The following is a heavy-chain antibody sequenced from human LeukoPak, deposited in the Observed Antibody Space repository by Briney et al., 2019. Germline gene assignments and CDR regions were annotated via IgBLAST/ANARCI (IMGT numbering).Heavy chain of an antibody. CDR2: IYTSGST. D-gene: IGHD6-19*01. Sequence: SETLSLTCTVSGGSISSYYWSWIRQPAGKGLEWIGRIYTSGSTNYNPSLKSRVTMSVDTSKNQFSLKLSSVTAADTAVYYCARVRSSGWYGRGAFDYWGQGTLVTISS. CDR1: GGSISSYY. J-gene: IGHJ4*02. CDR3: ARVRSSGWYGRGAFDY. V-gene: IGHV4-4*07.